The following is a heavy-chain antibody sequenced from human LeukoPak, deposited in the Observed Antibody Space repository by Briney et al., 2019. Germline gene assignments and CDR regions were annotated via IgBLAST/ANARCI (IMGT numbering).Heavy chain of an antibody. V-gene: IGHV3-48*04. CDR3: ARPVREQLAWRGYYFDY. CDR1: GFIFSSYS. D-gene: IGHD6-6*01. Sequence: GGSLRLSCAASGFIFSSYSMNWVRQAPGKGLEWVSYISSSGSTIYYADSVKGRFTISRDNAKNSLYLQMNSLRAEDTAVYYCARPVREQLAWRGYYFDYWGQGTLVTVSS. CDR2: ISSSGSTI. J-gene: IGHJ4*02.